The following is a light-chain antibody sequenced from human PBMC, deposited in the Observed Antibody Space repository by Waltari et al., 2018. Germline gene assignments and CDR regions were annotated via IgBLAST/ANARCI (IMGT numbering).Light chain of an antibody. Sequence: EIVLTQSPGTLSLSPEERATHSCRASQSVSSTYLAWYQQKPGQAPMLLIYGASSRATGIPDRFSGSGSGTDFTLTISRLEPEDFAVYYCQQYGNFGGGTKVEIK. CDR2: GAS. CDR1: QSVSSTY. J-gene: IGKJ4*01. CDR3: QQYGN. V-gene: IGKV3-20*01.